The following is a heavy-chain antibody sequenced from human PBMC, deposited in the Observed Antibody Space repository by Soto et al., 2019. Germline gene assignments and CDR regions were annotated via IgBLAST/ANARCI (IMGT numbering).Heavy chain of an antibody. V-gene: IGHV1-69*06. J-gene: IGHJ3*02. CDR1: GGTFSSYA. CDR2: IIPIFGTA. CDR3: ATTYCGGDCWYLPNAFDI. Sequence: GASVKVSCKASGGTFSSYAISWVRQAPGQGLEWMGGIIPIFGTANYAQKFQGRVTITADKSTSTAYMELSSLRSEDTAVYYCATTYCGGDCWYLPNAFDIWGQGTMVTVSS. D-gene: IGHD2-21*02.